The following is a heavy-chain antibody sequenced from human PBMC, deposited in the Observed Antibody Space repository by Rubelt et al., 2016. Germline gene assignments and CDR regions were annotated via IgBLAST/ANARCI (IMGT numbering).Heavy chain of an antibody. Sequence: KSRVTISVDTSKNQFSLKLSSVTAADTAVYYCARIGEGYGGNPGYYFDYWGQGTLVTVSS. J-gene: IGHJ4*02. D-gene: IGHD4-23*01. CDR3: ARIGEGYGGNPGYYFDY. V-gene: IGHV4-39*07.